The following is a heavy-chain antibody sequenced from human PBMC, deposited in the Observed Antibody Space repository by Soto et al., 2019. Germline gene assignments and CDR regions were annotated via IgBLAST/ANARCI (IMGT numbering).Heavy chain of an antibody. D-gene: IGHD4-17*01. CDR1: GGTFSSYT. J-gene: IGHJ6*01. V-gene: IGHV1-69*08. CDR3: AGDRGLDGRDV. CDR2: IIPILGIA. Sequence: QVQLVQSGAEVKKPGSSVKVSCKASGGTFSSYTISWVRQAPGQGLEWMGRIIPILGIANYAKKFQGRVTITAAKATSTASMEMSSLRAEDTAVDYCAGDRGLDGRDVWGQGTTVTVSS.